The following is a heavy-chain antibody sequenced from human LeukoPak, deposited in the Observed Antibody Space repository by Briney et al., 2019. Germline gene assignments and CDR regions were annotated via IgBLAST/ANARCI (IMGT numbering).Heavy chain of an antibody. CDR3: TTESGYDHVIVVVISA. CDR1: GFTFSNTW. J-gene: IGHJ5*02. Sequence: GGSLRLSCAASGFTFSNTWMNWVRQAPGKELEWVGRVKRKIDGETTDYIAPVKGRFTISRDDSRNTLYLQMNSLKTEDTAVYYCTTESGYDHVIVVVISAWGQGTLVTVSS. CDR2: VKRKIDGETT. V-gene: IGHV3-15*01. D-gene: IGHD3-22*01.